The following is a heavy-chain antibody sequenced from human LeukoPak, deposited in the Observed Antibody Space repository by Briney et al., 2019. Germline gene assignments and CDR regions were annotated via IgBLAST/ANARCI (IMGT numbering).Heavy chain of an antibody. V-gene: IGHV3-48*01. CDR1: GFIFSQYS. Sequence: GGSLRLSCAASGFIFSQYSMNWVRQAPGKGLEWVSHIRSSSETFYADSVKGRLTISRDNARNSLYLQMNNLRGEDTAIYYCARDAGNSGYGYDLWGQGTLVTVSS. J-gene: IGHJ5*02. D-gene: IGHD5-12*01. CDR3: ARDAGNSGYGYDL. CDR2: IRSSSET.